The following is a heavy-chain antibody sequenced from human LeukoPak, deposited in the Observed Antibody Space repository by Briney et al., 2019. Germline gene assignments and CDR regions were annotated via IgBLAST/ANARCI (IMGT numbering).Heavy chain of an antibody. D-gene: IGHD1-26*01. V-gene: IGHV3-30*18. CDR3: AKGPFSGTYNDAFDV. Sequence: GGSLRLSCAASGFTFSSYGMHWVRQAPGKGLEWVAVISYDGSNKYYADSVKGRFTISRDNSKNTLYLQMNSLRAEDTAVYYCAKGPFSGTYNDAFDVWGQGTMVIVSS. CDR2: ISYDGSNK. J-gene: IGHJ3*01. CDR1: GFTFSSYG.